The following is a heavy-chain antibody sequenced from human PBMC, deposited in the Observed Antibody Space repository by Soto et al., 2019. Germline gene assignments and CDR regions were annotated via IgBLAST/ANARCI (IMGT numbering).Heavy chain of an antibody. J-gene: IGHJ4*02. V-gene: IGHV3-23*01. CDR1: GFTFIDHD. CDR3: TRMPGGGWQRFFDY. Sequence: EVKLLEAGGALVQPGGSLRLSCEASGFTFIDHDMSWVRQAPGKGLEWVSSITVGGAQKDYGQSVKGRFTISRDNSNDTFFLQRDSLQVEDTAIYFCTRMPGGGWQRFFDYWGQGTVVTVSS. CDR2: ITVGGAQK. D-gene: IGHD5-12*01.